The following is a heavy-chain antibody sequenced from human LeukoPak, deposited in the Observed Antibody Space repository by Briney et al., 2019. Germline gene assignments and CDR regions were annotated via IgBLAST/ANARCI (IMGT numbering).Heavy chain of an antibody. CDR1: GFTFSGYG. J-gene: IGHJ5*02. V-gene: IGHV3-30*03. Sequence: GGSLRLSCAASGFTFSGYGMHWVRQAPGKGLEWVAVISYDGSNKYHADSVKGRFTISRDNANNTLYLQMDSLRAEDTALYYCARAKPGGNWFDPWGQGTLVTVSS. CDR3: ARAKPGGNWFDP. CDR2: ISYDGSNK. D-gene: IGHD3-16*01.